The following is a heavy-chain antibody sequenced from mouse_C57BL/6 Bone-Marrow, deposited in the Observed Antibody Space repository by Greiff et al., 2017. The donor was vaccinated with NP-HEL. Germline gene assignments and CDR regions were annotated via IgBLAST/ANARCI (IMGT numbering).Heavy chain of an antibody. Sequence: EVQVVESGGGLVKPGGSLKLSCAASGFTFSSYAMSWVRQTPEKRLEWVATISDGGSYTYYPDNVKGRFTISRDNAKNNLYLQMSHLKSEDTAMYYCARDYYGSSYGVDYWGQGTTLTVSS. D-gene: IGHD1-1*01. CDR2: ISDGGSYT. CDR1: GFTFSSYA. V-gene: IGHV5-4*01. J-gene: IGHJ2*01. CDR3: ARDYYGSSYGVDY.